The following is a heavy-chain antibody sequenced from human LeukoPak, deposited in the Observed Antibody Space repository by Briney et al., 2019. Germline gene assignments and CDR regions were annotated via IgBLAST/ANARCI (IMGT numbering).Heavy chain of an antibody. CDR1: GFTFSSYG. V-gene: IGHV3-23*01. CDR3: AKARQGYYGRGHMDV. Sequence: PGGSLRLSCAASGFTFSSYGMSWVRQAPGKGLEWVSTISGSGGSTYYADSVKGRFTISRDNSKNTLYLQMSTLGAEDTAVYYCAKARQGYYGRGHMDVWGKGTTVTVSS. J-gene: IGHJ6*03. CDR2: ISGSGGST. D-gene: IGHD3-10*01.